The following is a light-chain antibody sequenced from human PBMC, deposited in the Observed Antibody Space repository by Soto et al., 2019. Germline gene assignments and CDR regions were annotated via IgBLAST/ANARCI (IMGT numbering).Light chain of an antibody. J-gene: IGLJ2*01. CDR2: DVS. CDR3: SSYGASSTL. V-gene: IGLV2-14*01. CDR1: SSDIGSYNY. Sequence: QSVLTRPASMSGSPGQSITISCTGSSSDIGSYNYVSWYQQHPGRAPKLLIYDVSYRPSGISDRFSGSKSDNTASLTISGLRPEDETDYYCSSYGASSTLFGGGTKLTVL.